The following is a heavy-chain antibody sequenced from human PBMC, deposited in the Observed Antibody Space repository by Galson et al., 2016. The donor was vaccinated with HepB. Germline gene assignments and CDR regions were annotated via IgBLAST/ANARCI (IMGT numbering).Heavy chain of an antibody. Sequence: SLRLSCAASGFTFNSYGMTWVRQAPGKGLEWVSVISGSGSGTYYADSVKGRFSISRDNSKDTVYLEMNSLRPEDTAVYYCAAYDNPLLWFDPGTPNGFDPWGQGTLVTVSS. CDR2: ISGSGSGT. D-gene: IGHD3-10*01. V-gene: IGHV3-23*01. CDR3: AAYDNPLLWFDPGTPNGFDP. J-gene: IGHJ5*02. CDR1: GFTFNSYG.